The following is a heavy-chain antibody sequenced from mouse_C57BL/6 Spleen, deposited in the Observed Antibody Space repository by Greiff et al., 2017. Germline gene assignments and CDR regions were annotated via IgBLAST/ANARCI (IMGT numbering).Heavy chain of an antibody. CDR1: GYTFTDYY. CDR2: INPNNGGT. J-gene: IGHJ3*01. D-gene: IGHD2-5*01. V-gene: IGHV1-26*01. CDR3: AKWEGNSTPFAY. Sequence: VQLQQSGPELVKPGASVKISCKASGYTFTDYYMNWVKQSHGKSLEWIGDINPNNGGTSYNQKFKGKATLTVDKSSSTAYMELRSLTSEDSSVYYCAKWEGNSTPFAYWGEGTLVTVSA.